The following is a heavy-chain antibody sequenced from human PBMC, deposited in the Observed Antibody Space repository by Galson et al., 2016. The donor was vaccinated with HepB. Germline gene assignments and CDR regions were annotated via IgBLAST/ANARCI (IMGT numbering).Heavy chain of an antibody. Sequence: SVKVSCKASGYTFTSYYIHWVRQAPGQGLEWMGIINPSGGSTTYAQKFQGRVTMTRDTSTSTVYMELSSLRSGDTAVYYCARDRYSTYWGDYWGQGTPVTVSS. CDR3: ARDRYSTYWGDY. CDR2: INPSGGST. V-gene: IGHV1-46*01. J-gene: IGHJ4*02. D-gene: IGHD6-13*01. CDR1: GYTFTSYY.